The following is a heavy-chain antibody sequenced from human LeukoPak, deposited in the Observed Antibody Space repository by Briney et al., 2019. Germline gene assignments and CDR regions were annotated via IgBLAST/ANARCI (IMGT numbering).Heavy chain of an antibody. D-gene: IGHD3-22*01. CDR3: ARDRYYDSSGYYY. J-gene: IGHJ4*02. CDR2: LSTDGST. CDR1: GASLNTYY. Sequence: KPSETLSLTCTVSGASLNTYYWTWIRQPAGKGLEWIGRLSTDGSTTYNPSLKSRITMSVDTSKNQFSLKLNSVTAADTAVYYCARDRYYDSSGYYYWGQGTLVTVSS. V-gene: IGHV4-4*07.